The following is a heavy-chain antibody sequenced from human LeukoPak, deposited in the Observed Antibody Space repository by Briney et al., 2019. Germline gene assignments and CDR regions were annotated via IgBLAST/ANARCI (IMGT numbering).Heavy chain of an antibody. CDR2: IYSGGST. J-gene: IGHJ4*02. D-gene: IGHD2-21*02. CDR1: GFTVSDNY. Sequence: GGSLRLSCAASGFTVSDNYMGWVRQAPGKGLEWVSVIYSGGSTSYADSVKGRFTISRDNSKNTLYLQMNSLRAEDTAVYHCARRGDCCNAPFDHWGQGALVTVSS. V-gene: IGHV3-53*01. CDR3: ARRGDCCNAPFDH.